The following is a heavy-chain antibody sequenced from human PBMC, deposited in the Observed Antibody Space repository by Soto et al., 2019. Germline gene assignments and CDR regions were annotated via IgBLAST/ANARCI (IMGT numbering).Heavy chain of an antibody. Sequence: PSETLSLTCAVYGGSFSGYYWSWIRQPPGKGLEWIGEINHSGSTNYNPSLKSRVTISVDTSKNQFSLKLSSVTAADTAVYYCAAAYYDFWSGYYTGDSWFDPWGQGTLVTVSS. D-gene: IGHD3-3*01. J-gene: IGHJ5*02. CDR1: GGSFSGYY. V-gene: IGHV4-34*01. CDR2: INHSGST. CDR3: AAAYYDFWSGYYTGDSWFDP.